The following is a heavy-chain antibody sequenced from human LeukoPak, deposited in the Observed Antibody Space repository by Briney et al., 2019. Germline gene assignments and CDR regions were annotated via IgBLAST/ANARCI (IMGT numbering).Heavy chain of an antibody. J-gene: IGHJ4*02. V-gene: IGHV3-21*01. CDR2: ISSSSSYI. CDR3: ARGRGYYDSSGYFDY. CDR1: GFTFSSYS. D-gene: IGHD3-22*01. Sequence: PGGSLGLSCAASGFTFSSYSMNWVRQAPGKGLEWVSSISSSSSYIYYADSVKGRFTISRDNAKNSLYLQMNSLRAEDTAVYYCARGRGYYDSSGYFDYWGQGTLVTVSS.